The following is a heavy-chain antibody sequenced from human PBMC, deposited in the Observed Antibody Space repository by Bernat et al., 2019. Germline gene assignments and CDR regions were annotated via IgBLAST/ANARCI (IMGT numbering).Heavy chain of an antibody. CDR1: GFTFSSYA. Sequence: EVQLVESGGGLVQPGGSLRLSCAASGFTFSSYAMSWVRQAPGKGLEWVSAISGSGDSTYYADSVKGRFTISRDNSKKTLYLQMNSLRAEDTAVYYCAKDQTHCGGDCFYYYFDYWGQGTLVTVSS. V-gene: IGHV3-23*04. J-gene: IGHJ4*02. CDR2: ISGSGDST. CDR3: AKDQTHCGGDCFYYYFDY. D-gene: IGHD2-21*02.